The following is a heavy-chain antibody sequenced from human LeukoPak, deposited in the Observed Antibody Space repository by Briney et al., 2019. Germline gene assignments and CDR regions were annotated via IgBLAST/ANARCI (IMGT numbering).Heavy chain of an antibody. CDR3: ARGYGSGSYYSEYFQH. Sequence: GGSLRLSCAASGFTFSSYAMSWVRQAPGKGLEWVSYISSSGSTIYYADSVKGRFTISRDNAKNSLYLQMNSLRAEDTAVYYCARGYGSGSYYSEYFQHWGQGTLVTVSS. CDR2: ISSSGSTI. V-gene: IGHV3-48*04. J-gene: IGHJ1*01. CDR1: GFTFSSYA. D-gene: IGHD3-10*01.